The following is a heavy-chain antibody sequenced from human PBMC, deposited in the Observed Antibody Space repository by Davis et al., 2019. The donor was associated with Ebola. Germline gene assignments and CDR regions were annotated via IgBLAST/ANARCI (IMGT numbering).Heavy chain of an antibody. J-gene: IGHJ4*02. V-gene: IGHV3-73*01. CDR1: GFTFSGSA. CDR3: TRGGPTSDDY. CDR2: IRSKANSYAT. Sequence: GESPKTPRAAPGFTFSGSAMHWVRQASGKGLEWVGRIRSKANSYATAYAASVKGRFTISREDSKNTAYLQMNSLKTEDTAVYYCTRGGPTSDDYWGQGTLVTVSS. D-gene: IGHD2-2*01.